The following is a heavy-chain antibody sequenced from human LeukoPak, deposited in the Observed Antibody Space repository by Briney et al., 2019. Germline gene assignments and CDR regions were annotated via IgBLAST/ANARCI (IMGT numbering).Heavy chain of an antibody. CDR3: ARQGGPYGDLDY. D-gene: IGHD4-17*01. J-gene: IGHJ4*02. Sequence: SETLSLTCTVSGGSISSYYWSWIRQPAGKGLEWIGRIYASGSTNYNPSLKSRVTISVDTSKNQFSLKLSSVTAADTAVYYCARQGGPYGDLDYWGQGTLVTVSS. CDR2: IYASGST. CDR1: GGSISSYY. V-gene: IGHV4-4*07.